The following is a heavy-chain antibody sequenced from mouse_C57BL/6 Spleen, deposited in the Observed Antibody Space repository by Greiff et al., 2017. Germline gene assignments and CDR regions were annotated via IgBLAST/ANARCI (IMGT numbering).Heavy chain of an antibody. CDR1: GYTFTSYW. CDR3: EWDYGSRFAY. J-gene: IGHJ3*01. CDR2: INPGNGYT. D-gene: IGHD1-1*01. Sequence: QVQLQQSGAELAKPGASVKLSCKASGYTFTSYWMHWVKQRPGQGLEWIGNINPGNGYTKYNQKFKDKATLTTDKSSSTACMQQSSLTYEDSAVYYGEWDYGSRFAYRGQGTLVTVSA. V-gene: IGHV1-7*01.